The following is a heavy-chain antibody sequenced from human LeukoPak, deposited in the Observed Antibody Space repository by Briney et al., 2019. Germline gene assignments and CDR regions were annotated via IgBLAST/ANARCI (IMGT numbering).Heavy chain of an antibody. CDR3: ARLDILTGYWSEYYFDY. CDR2: ISYDGSKK. Sequence: GGSLRLSCAASGFTFSSYAMHWVRQAPGKGLEWVAVISYDGSKKYYADSVKGRFTISRDNSKNTLYLQMNSPRAEDTAVYYCARLDILTGYWSEYYFDYWGQGTLVTVSS. J-gene: IGHJ4*02. V-gene: IGHV3-30-3*01. CDR1: GFTFSSYA. D-gene: IGHD3-9*01.